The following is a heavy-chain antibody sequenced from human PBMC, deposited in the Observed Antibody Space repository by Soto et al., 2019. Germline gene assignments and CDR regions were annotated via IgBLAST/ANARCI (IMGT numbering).Heavy chain of an antibody. CDR1: GYTFTSYG. Sequence: QVQLVQSGAEVRKPGASVKVSCKASGYTFTSYGISWVRQAPGQGLEWMGWISAYNGNTNYAQKLQGRVTMTTDTSTSTAYMELRSLRSDDTAVYYCARDSEGGYIVATVTDYWGQGTLVTVSS. CDR2: ISAYNGNT. CDR3: ARDSEGGYIVATVTDY. V-gene: IGHV1-18*01. D-gene: IGHD5-12*01. J-gene: IGHJ4*02.